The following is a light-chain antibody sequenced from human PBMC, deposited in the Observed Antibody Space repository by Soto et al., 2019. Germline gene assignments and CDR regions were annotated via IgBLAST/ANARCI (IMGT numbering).Light chain of an antibody. CDR3: AAWDDSLSGL. Sequence: QAVVTQPPSASGTPGQRVTISCSGSSSNIGSNYVYWYQQLPGTAPKLLIYRNNQRPSGVPDRFSGSKSGTSASLAISGLRSEDEADYYCAAWDDSLSGLFGTGTKLTVL. CDR1: SSNIGSNY. V-gene: IGLV1-47*01. CDR2: RNN. J-gene: IGLJ1*01.